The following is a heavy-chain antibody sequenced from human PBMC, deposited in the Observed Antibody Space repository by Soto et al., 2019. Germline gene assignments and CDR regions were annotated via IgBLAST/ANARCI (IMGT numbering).Heavy chain of an antibody. Sequence: SETLSLTCSVSGGSVSSSTYCWGWIRQPPGKGLESIGTIFYSGTTYYNPSLKSRVTMSVDTSKNQSSLKLRSVTAADTAVYYCARLTSWQQQLVDPWGQGILVTVSS. CDR2: IFYSGTT. D-gene: IGHD6-13*01. CDR1: GGSVSSSTYC. CDR3: ARLTSWQQQLVDP. J-gene: IGHJ5*02. V-gene: IGHV4-39*01.